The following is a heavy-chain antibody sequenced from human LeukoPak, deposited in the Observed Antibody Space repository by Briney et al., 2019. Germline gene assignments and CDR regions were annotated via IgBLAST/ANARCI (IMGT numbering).Heavy chain of an antibody. CDR3: SKGGIIDY. D-gene: IGHD2-15*01. CDR1: GFTFSGSA. Sequence: GGSLRLSCAASGFTFSGSAMHWVRQASGKGLEWVGRIRSKANSYATAYAASVKGRFTISRDDSKSTAYLQMNSLKTEDTAVYYCSKGGIIDYWGQGTLVTVSS. J-gene: IGHJ4*02. V-gene: IGHV3-73*01. CDR2: IRSKANSYAT.